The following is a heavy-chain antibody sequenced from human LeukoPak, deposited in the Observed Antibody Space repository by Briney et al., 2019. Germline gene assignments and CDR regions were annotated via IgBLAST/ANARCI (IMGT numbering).Heavy chain of an antibody. CDR1: GFTFSSYG. Sequence: GGSLRLSCAASGFTFSSYGMHWVRQAPGKGLEWVAVISYDGSNKYYADSVKGRFTISRDNSKNTLYLQMNSLRAEDTAVYYCAKGSPRHYWGQGTLVTVSS. V-gene: IGHV3-30*18. J-gene: IGHJ4*02. CDR3: AKGSPRHY. CDR2: ISYDGSNK. D-gene: IGHD6-6*01.